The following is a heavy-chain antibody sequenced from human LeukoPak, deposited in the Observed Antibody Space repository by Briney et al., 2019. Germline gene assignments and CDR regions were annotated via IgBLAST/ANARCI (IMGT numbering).Heavy chain of an antibody. Sequence: HSETLSLTCTESGGSISGSHRSWIRQPPGKGLEWIGYVDYNGNANYSHSPRGRVTLSLDMSKNRFSLEMNWVTAADTAMFDCVRLDRPGGRTGDAFNGGGQGSMVTVSS. CDR3: VRLDRPGGRTGDAFNG. D-gene: IGHD1-26*01. CDR1: GGSISGSH. V-gene: IGHV4-59*08. J-gene: IGHJ3*01. CDR2: VDYNGNA.